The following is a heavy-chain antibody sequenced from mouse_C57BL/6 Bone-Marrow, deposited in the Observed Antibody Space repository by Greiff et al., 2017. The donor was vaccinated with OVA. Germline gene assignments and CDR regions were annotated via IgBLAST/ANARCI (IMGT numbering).Heavy chain of an antibody. CDR3: ARSGHYYGRYFDV. CDR1: GYTFTSYG. Sequence: VQLQQSGAELARPGASVKLSCKASGYTFTSYGISWVKQRTGQGLEWIGEIYPRSGNTYYNEKFKGKATLTADKSSSTAYMELRSLTSEDSAVYFCARSGHYYGRYFDVWGTGTTVTVSS. CDR2: IYPRSGNT. D-gene: IGHD1-2*01. J-gene: IGHJ1*03. V-gene: IGHV1-81*01.